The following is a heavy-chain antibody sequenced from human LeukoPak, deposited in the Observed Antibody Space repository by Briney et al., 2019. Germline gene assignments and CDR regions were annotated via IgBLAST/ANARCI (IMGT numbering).Heavy chain of an antibody. V-gene: IGHV4-59*01. D-gene: IGHD6-13*01. CDR1: GGSISSYY. J-gene: IGHJ4*02. CDR3: ARAVAAAVYFDY. Sequence: PSETLSLTCTVSGGSISSYYWSWIRQPPGKGLEWIGYIYYSGSTNYNPSLKSRVTISVDTSKNQFSLKLSSVTAADTAVYYCARAVAAAVYFDYWGQGTLVTVSS. CDR2: IYYSGST.